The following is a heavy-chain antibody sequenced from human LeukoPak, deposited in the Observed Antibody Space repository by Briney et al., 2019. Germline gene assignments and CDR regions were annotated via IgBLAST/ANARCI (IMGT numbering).Heavy chain of an antibody. V-gene: IGHV1-69*04. D-gene: IGHD3-10*01. J-gene: IGHJ6*02. CDR3: ARDVLLWFGEVTSYGMDV. CDR1: GGTFSSYA. Sequence: ASVKVSCKASGGTFSSYAISWVRQAPGQGLEWMGRIIPILGIANYAQKFQGRVTITADKSTSTAYMELSSLRSEDTAVYYCARDVLLWFGEVTSYGMDVWGQGTTVTVSS. CDR2: IIPILGIA.